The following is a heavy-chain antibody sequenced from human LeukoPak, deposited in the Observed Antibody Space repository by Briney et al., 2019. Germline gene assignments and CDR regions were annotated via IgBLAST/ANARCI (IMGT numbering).Heavy chain of an antibody. D-gene: IGHD3-3*01. Sequence: GGSLRLSCAASGFTFSSYSMNWVRQAPGKGLEWVSSISSSSSYIYYADSAKGRFTISRDNAKNSLYLQMNSLRAEDTAVYYCAKDTHDFWSVYIYWGQGTLVTVSS. V-gene: IGHV3-21*01. CDR2: ISSSSSYI. CDR3: AKDTHDFWSVYIY. CDR1: GFTFSSYS. J-gene: IGHJ4*02.